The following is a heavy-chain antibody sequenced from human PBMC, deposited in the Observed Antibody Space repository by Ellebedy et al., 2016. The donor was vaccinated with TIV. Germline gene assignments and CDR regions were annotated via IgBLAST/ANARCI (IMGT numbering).Heavy chain of an antibody. CDR1: GFTFRNYW. CDR2: IKQDGSEE. CDR3: AGGTGYLIEL. Sequence: GGSLRLXXAASGFTFRNYWMNWVRQAPGKGLEWVANIKQDGSEEYYVDSVRGRFTISRDNAKNSLYLQMNSLRAEDTAVYYCAGGTGYLIELWGQGTLVTVSS. V-gene: IGHV3-7*03. D-gene: IGHD3/OR15-3a*01. J-gene: IGHJ4*02.